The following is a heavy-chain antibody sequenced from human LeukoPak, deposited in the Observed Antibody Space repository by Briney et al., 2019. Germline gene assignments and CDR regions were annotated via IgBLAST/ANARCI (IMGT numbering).Heavy chain of an antibody. Sequence: GGSLRLSRAASGFTFSSYGMHWVRQAPGKGLEWVAVISYDGSNKYYADSVKGRFTISRDNSKNTLYLQMNSLRAEDTAVYYCAIPNPTGTVAQEKFDYWGQGTLVTVSS. CDR3: AIPNPTGTVAQEKFDY. CDR2: ISYDGSNK. D-gene: IGHD4-23*01. J-gene: IGHJ4*02. V-gene: IGHV3-30*03. CDR1: GFTFSSYG.